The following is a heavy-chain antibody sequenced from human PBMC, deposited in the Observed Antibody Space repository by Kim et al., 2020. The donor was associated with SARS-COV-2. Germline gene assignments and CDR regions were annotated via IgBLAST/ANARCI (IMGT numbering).Heavy chain of an antibody. J-gene: IGHJ6*02. D-gene: IGHD2-2*02. V-gene: IGHV4-34*01. CDR2: INHSGST. CDR3: ARLYCSSTSCYRVYYYYYGMDV. Sequence: SETLSLTCAVYGGSFSGYYWSWIRQPPGKGLEWIGEINHSGSTNYNPSLKSRVTISVDTSKNQFSLKLSSVTAADTAVYYCARLYCSSTSCYRVYYYYYGMDVWGQGTTVTVSS. CDR1: GGSFSGYY.